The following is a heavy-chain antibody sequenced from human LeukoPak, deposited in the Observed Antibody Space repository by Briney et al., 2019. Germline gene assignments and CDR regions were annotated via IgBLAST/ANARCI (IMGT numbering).Heavy chain of an antibody. CDR2: IRSKANSYAT. V-gene: IGHV3-73*01. Sequence: GGSLRLSCAASGFTFSGSAMHWVRQASGKGLEWVGRIRSKANSYATAYAASVKGRFTISRDDSKNTAYLQMNSLKTEDTAVYYCTRHAPNWGGYWYFDLWGRGTLVTVPS. J-gene: IGHJ2*01. D-gene: IGHD7-27*01. CDR1: GFTFSGSA. CDR3: TRHAPNWGGYWYFDL.